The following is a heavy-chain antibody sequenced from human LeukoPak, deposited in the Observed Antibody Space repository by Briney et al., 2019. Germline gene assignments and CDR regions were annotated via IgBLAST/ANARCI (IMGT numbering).Heavy chain of an antibody. V-gene: IGHV7-4-1*02. J-gene: IGHJ1*01. CDR1: GYTFTAYY. Sequence: EASVKVSCKASGYTFTAYYMHWVRQAPGQGLEWMGWINTNTGNPTYAQGFTGRFVFSLDTSVSTAYLQISSLKAEDTAVYYCARAMDTAMGTWRNFQHWGQGTLVTVSS. CDR3: ARAMDTAMGTWRNFQH. D-gene: IGHD5-18*01. CDR2: INTNTGNP.